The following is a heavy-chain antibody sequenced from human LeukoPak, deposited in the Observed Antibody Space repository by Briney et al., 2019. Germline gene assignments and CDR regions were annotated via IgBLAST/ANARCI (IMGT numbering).Heavy chain of an antibody. CDR2: IWYDGSSK. J-gene: IGHJ4*02. V-gene: IGHV3-33*01. Sequence: GGSLRPSCAASGFTFSRYGMHWVRQAPGKGLEWVALIWYDGSSKHYADSVRGRFTISRDNSKNTLYLQMNSLRAEDTAVYYCARDFELSHWGQGTLVTVSS. CDR3: ARDFELSH. CDR1: GFTFSRYG. D-gene: IGHD3-16*02.